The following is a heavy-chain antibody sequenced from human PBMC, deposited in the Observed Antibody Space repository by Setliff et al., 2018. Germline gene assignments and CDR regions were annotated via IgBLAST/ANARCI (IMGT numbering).Heavy chain of an antibody. V-gene: IGHV4-31*03. J-gene: IGHJ6*02. CDR3: ARDEGSSYFYGMDV. D-gene: IGHD6-13*01. CDR2: IYYSGST. CDR1: GDSISSGYYY. Sequence: SETLSLTCTVSGDSISSGYYYWTWIRQHPGKGLEWIGYIYYSGSTYYNPSLKSRVTISVDTSKNQFSLKLSSVTAADTAVYYCARDEGSSYFYGMDVWGQGTTVTVSS.